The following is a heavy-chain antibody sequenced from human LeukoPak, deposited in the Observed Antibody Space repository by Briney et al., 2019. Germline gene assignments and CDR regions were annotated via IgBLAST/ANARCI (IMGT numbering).Heavy chain of an antibody. CDR1: GFTFSSYW. D-gene: IGHD4-17*01. CDR3: ARGMTTVTFYYYGMDV. J-gene: IGHJ6*02. CDR2: INSDGSST. V-gene: IGHV3-74*01. Sequence: GGSLRLSCAASGFTFSSYWMHWVRQAPGKGLVWVSRINSDGSSTSYADSVKGRFTISRDNAKNTLYLQMNSLRAEVTAVYYCARGMTTVTFYYYGMDVWGQGTTVTVSS.